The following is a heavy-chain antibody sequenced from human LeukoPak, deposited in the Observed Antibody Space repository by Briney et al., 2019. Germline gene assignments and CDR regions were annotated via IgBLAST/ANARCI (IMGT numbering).Heavy chain of an antibody. V-gene: IGHV4-34*01. Sequence: SETLSLTCAVYGGSFSGYYWSWIRQPPGKGLXXXXXINHSGSTNYNPSLKSRVTISVDTSKNQFSLKLSSVTAADTAVYYCVSMYSSGWYNGCDYWGQGTLVTVSS. J-gene: IGHJ4*02. CDR3: VSMYSSGWYNGCDY. D-gene: IGHD6-19*01. CDR1: GGSFSGYY. CDR2: INHSGST.